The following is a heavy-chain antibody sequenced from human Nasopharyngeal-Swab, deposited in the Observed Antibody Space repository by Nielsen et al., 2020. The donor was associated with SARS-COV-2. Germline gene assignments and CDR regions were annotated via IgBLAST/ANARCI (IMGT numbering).Heavy chain of an antibody. CDR2: ISYDGSNK. Sequence: GESLKISCAASGFTFSSYAMHWVRQAPGKGLEWVAVISYDGSNKYYAGSVKGRFTISRDNSKNTLYLQMNSLRAEDTAVYYCARVERGYSGYDGWGQGTLVTVSS. V-gene: IGHV3-30-3*01. J-gene: IGHJ4*02. CDR1: GFTFSSYA. D-gene: IGHD5-12*01. CDR3: ARVERGYSGYDG.